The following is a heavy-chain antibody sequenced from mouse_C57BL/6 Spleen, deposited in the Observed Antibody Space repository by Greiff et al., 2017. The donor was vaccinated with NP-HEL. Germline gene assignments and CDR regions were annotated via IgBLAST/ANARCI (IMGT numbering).Heavy chain of an antibody. V-gene: IGHV6-3*01. Sequence: EVKLEESGGGLVQPGGSMKLSCVASGFTFSNYWMNWVRQSPEQGLEWVAQIRLKSDNYATHYAESVKGRFTISRDDSKSSVYLQMNNLRAEDTGIYYCTGEREGNYWGQGTTLTVSS. J-gene: IGHJ2*01. CDR1: GFTFSNYW. CDR2: IRLKSDNYAT. CDR3: TGEREGNY.